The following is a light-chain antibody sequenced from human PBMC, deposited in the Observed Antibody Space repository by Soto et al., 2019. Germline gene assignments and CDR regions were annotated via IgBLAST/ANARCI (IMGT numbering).Light chain of an antibody. CDR2: DVN. J-gene: IGLJ1*01. CDR3: SSYTYSSTLYV. CDR1: SSDVGGYSY. V-gene: IGLV2-14*01. Sequence: QSVLTQPASVSGSPGQSITISCTGTSSDVGGYSYVSWYQQHPGKAPKLMIYDVNNRPSGVSNRFFGSKSGNTASLTISGLQAEDEADYYCSSYTYSSTLYVFGTGTKLTVL.